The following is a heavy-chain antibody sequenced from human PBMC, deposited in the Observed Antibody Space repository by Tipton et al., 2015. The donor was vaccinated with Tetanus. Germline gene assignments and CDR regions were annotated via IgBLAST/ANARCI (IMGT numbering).Heavy chain of an antibody. J-gene: IGHJ4*02. CDR1: GYSFNTYW. CDR2: IYPGDSDT. V-gene: IGHV5-51*01. CDR3: ARLHLRTFASSSGF. D-gene: IGHD6-6*01. Sequence: QLVQSGAEIKKPGESLNISCKGPGYSFNTYWIAWVRQMPGKGLEWMGIIYPGDSDTRYSPTFQGQVTMSVDKSINTAFLQWSSLKDLDTAIYYCARLHLRTFASSSGFWGQGTMVTVSS.